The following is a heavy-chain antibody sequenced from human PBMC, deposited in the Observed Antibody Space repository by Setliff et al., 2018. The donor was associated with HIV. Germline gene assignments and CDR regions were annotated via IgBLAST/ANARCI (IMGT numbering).Heavy chain of an antibody. CDR3: ARAPTHYFGNNKSSWPDAFDI. CDR1: GGSISGYY. Sequence: SETLSLTCTVSGGSISGYYWSWVRQPPEKRLELIGFIHYSGSSDYNPSLKSRITISVDMSRNQFSLVLSSVTAADTAVYYCARAPTHYFGNNKSSWPDAFDIWGLGTMVTVSS. CDR2: IHYSGSS. D-gene: IGHD3-10*01. J-gene: IGHJ3*02. V-gene: IGHV4-59*01.